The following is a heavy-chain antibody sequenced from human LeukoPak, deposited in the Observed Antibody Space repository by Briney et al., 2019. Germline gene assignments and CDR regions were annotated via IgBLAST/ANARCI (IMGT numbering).Heavy chain of an antibody. CDR3: AKVRVASAGAGWYFDL. Sequence: GGSLRLSCAASGFTFSSYGMHWVRQAPGKGLEWVAFIRYDGSNKYYADSVKGRFTISRDNSKNTLYLQMNSLRAEDTAVYYCAKVRVASAGAGWYFDLWGRGTLVTVSS. D-gene: IGHD1-26*01. CDR2: IRYDGSNK. V-gene: IGHV3-30*02. J-gene: IGHJ2*01. CDR1: GFTFSSYG.